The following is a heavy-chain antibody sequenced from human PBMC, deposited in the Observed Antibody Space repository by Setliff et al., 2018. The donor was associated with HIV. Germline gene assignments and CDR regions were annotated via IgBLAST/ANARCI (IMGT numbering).Heavy chain of an antibody. Sequence: NPSETRSLTCAVYGVSFSGYSWSWIRQPPGKGLEWIGEIFHNGTISCNPSLKSRVALSIDTFKSQISLNMTSLTTADTAIYYCGRGPHIVGAPWAGRGYYYMDVWGKGTTVTVSS. D-gene: IGHD1-26*01. J-gene: IGHJ6*03. V-gene: IGHV4-34*01. CDR3: GRGPHIVGAPWAGRGYYYMDV. CDR1: GVSFSGYS. CDR2: IFHNGTI.